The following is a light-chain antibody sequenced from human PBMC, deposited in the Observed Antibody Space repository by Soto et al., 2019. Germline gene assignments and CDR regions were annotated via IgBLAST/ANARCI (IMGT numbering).Light chain of an antibody. CDR3: QQYKSYST. CDR2: KAS. Sequence: DIEMTQSPSTLSACVGDRVTITCRASQSISSWLAWHQQKPGKAPKLLIYKASSLESGVPSRFSGSGSGTEFTLTISSLQPDDFATYYCQQYKSYSTFGQGTKVDIK. CDR1: QSISSW. V-gene: IGKV1-5*03. J-gene: IGKJ1*01.